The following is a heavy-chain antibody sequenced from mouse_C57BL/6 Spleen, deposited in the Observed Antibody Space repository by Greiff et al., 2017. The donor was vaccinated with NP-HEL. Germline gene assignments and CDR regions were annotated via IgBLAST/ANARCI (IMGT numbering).Heavy chain of an antibody. CDR2: IYPRSGNT. D-gene: IGHD2-4*01. CDR3: ARQGLGYDLEGDY. Sequence: QVQLQQSGAELARPGASVKLSCKASGYTFTSYGISWVKQRTGQGLEWIGEIYPRSGNTYYNEKFKGKATLTADKSSSTAYMELRSLTSEDSAVYFCARQGLGYDLEGDYWGQGTTLTVSS. CDR1: GYTFTSYG. J-gene: IGHJ2*01. V-gene: IGHV1-81*01.